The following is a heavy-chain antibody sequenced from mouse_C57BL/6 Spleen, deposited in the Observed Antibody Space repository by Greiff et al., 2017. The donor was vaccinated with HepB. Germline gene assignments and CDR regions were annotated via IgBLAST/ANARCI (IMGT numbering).Heavy chain of an antibody. V-gene: IGHV1-19*01. D-gene: IGHD1-1*01. Sequence: EVQLQQSGPVLVKPGASVKMSCKASGYTFTDYYMNWVKQSHGKSLEWIGVINAYNGGTSYNQKFKGKATLTVYKSSSTAYMELNSLKSEDSAVYYWARSDYGSSYGEAVDYWGQGTSVTVSS. J-gene: IGHJ4*01. CDR2: INAYNGGT. CDR3: ARSDYGSSYGEAVDY. CDR1: GYTFTDYY.